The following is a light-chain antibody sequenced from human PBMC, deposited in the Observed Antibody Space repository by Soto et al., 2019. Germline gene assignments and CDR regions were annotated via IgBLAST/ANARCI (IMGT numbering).Light chain of an antibody. Sequence: DIQMTQSPSTLSASVGDRVTITCRASQSVFIWVAWYQQKPGRAPKLLIFDAMNFEYGVPSRFSGDRAETEFTLTTTSLQPNEFATYDCQQYRGNSFTCGQGTKLDI. CDR3: QQYRGNSFT. V-gene: IGKV1-5*01. J-gene: IGKJ2*01. CDR2: DAM. CDR1: QSVFIW.